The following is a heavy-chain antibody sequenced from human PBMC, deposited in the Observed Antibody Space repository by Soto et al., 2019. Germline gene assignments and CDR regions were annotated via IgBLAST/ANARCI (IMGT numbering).Heavy chain of an antibody. Sequence: GGSLRLSCAASGFTFSSYWMTWVRQAPGKGLEWVATIKQDGSDKHYVDSVKGRFTISRDNAKNSLYLQMNSLRVEDTAVYYCVRSLRSSTDYWGQGTLVTVSS. CDR1: GFTFSSYW. D-gene: IGHD6-13*01. CDR2: IKQDGSDK. CDR3: VRSLRSSTDY. J-gene: IGHJ4*02. V-gene: IGHV3-7*01.